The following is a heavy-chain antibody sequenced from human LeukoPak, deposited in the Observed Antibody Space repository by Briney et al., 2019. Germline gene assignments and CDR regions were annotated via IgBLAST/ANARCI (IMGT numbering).Heavy chain of an antibody. CDR2: IWYGGSNK. D-gene: IGHD4-17*01. CDR3: ARAEGKTYGDYLFAFDI. V-gene: IGHV3-33*08. CDR1: GFTFSSYG. Sequence: GGSLRLSCAASGFTFSSYGMHWVRQAPGKGLEWVAVIWYGGSNKYYADSVKGRFTISRDNSKNTLYLQMNSLRAEDTAVYYCARAEGKTYGDYLFAFDIWGQGTMVTVSS. J-gene: IGHJ3*02.